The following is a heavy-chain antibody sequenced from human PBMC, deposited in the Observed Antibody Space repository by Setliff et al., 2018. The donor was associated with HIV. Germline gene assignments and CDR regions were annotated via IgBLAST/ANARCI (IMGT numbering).Heavy chain of an antibody. D-gene: IGHD3-22*01. J-gene: IGHJ4*02. CDR2: ISSSSYM. CDR1: GFTFSSYS. V-gene: IGHV3-21*01. Sequence: PGGSLRLSCAASGFTFSSYSMNWVRQAPGKGLERVSSISSSSYMFYADSVKGRFTISRDNAGNSLSLLMNSLRAEDTAVYFCARDKDMTVAFDLWGQGTPVTVSS. CDR3: ARDKDMTVAFDL.